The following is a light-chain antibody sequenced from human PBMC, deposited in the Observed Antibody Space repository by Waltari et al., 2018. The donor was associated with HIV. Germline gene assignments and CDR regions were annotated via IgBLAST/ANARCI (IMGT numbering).Light chain of an antibody. J-gene: IGKJ3*01. CDR3: QQYDTPPFP. CDR1: QSVNNRY. V-gene: IGKV3-20*01. Sequence: ELVLTQSPGTLSLSPGERATLSCRASQSVNNRYIAWYQQKPGQTPRLLMYGASSRATGIPDRFSGSGSGTDFTLTISRMEPEDFAVYYSQQYDTPPFPLGPGTKVDIK. CDR2: GAS.